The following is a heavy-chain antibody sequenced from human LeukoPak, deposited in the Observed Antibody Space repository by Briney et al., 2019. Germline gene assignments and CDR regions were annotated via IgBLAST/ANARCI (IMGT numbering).Heavy chain of an antibody. D-gene: IGHD6-13*01. CDR2: IYYSGST. J-gene: IGHJ5*02. CDR1: GGSISSSSYY. CDR3: AGTGYSSSLYNWFDP. V-gene: IGHV4-39*07. Sequence: PSETLSLTCTVSGGSISSSSYYWGWIRQPPGKGLEWIGSIYYSGSTYYNPSLKSRVTISVDTSKNQFSLKLSSVTAADTAVYYCAGTGYSSSLYNWFDPWGQGTLVTVSS.